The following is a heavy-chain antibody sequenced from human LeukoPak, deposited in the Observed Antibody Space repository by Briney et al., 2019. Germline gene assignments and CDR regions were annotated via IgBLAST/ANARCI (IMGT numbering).Heavy chain of an antibody. V-gene: IGHV4-39*01. Sequence: SKTLSLTCTVSGGSISSRSYYWGWIRQPPGKGLEWIGNIYYTGRTYYNPSLKSRVTISVDTSKNQFSLKPSSVTAADTAVYHCARAYCSTNSCYNGDYWGQGTLVTVPS. CDR1: GGSISSRSYY. CDR2: IYYTGRT. J-gene: IGHJ4*02. D-gene: IGHD2-2*02. CDR3: ARAYCSTNSCYNGDY.